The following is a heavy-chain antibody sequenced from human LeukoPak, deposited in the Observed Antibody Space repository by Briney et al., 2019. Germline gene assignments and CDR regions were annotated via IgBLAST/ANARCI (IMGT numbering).Heavy chain of an antibody. V-gene: IGHV3-48*03. CDR3: ARDPDGTGPSGYFDY. CDR2: ISTSGSTI. J-gene: IGHJ4*02. D-gene: IGHD1-1*01. Sequence: GGSLRLSCAASGFTFSSYEMNWVRQAPGKGLEWVSYISTSGSTIYYADSVKGRFTISRDNAKNSLYLQMNSLRAEDTAVYYCARDPDGTGPSGYFDYWGQGTLVTVSS. CDR1: GFTFSSYE.